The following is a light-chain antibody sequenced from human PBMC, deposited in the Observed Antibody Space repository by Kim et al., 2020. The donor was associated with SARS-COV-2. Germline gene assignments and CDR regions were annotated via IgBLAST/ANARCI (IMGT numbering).Light chain of an antibody. Sequence: SPGEIVSPSCRASHSVSSSFLAWYQQRPGQAPRLLITGASDRATGIPDRFSGSGSGTDFTLTISRLEPEDFAVYYCQQYGSSRITFGQGTRLEIK. CDR2: GAS. CDR1: HSVSSSF. CDR3: QQYGSSRIT. J-gene: IGKJ5*01. V-gene: IGKV3-20*01.